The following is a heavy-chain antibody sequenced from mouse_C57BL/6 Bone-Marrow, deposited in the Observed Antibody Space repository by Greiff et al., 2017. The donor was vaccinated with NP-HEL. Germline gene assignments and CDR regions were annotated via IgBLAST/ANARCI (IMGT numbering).Heavy chain of an antibody. J-gene: IGHJ2*01. V-gene: IGHV1-50*01. CDR3: ARKGTVVPFDY. CDR2: IDPSDSYT. CDR1: GYTFTSYW. Sequence: QVQLKQPGAELVKPGASVKLSCKASGYTFTSYWMQWVKQRPGQGLGWIGEIDPSDSYTNYNQKFKGKATLTVDTSSSTAYMQLSSLTSEDSAVYYCARKGTVVPFDYWGQGTTLTVSS. D-gene: IGHD1-1*01.